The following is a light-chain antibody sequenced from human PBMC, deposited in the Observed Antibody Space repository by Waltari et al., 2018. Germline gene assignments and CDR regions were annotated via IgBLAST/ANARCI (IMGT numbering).Light chain of an antibody. CDR1: ENVSKW. CDR2: KAS. CDR3: QQSYTYSYT. J-gene: IGKJ2*01. Sequence: DIQMTQSPSTLSASVGDRAPITCRASENVSKWLAWYQQKPGKAPKLLVYKASTLRSGVPSRFSGSGSGTEFSLTISSLQPDDFATYYCQQSYTYSYTFGQGTKLEIK. V-gene: IGKV1-5*03.